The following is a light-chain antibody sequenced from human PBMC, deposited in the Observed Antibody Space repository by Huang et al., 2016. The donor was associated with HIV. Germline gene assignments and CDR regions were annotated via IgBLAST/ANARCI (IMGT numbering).Light chain of an antibody. CDR3: QQRKNWPQT. CDR1: QSVSSY. V-gene: IGKV3-11*01. CDR2: GAS. J-gene: IGKJ1*01. Sequence: EIVLTQSPATLSLSPGERATLSCRASQSVSSYLAGYQQKPGQAPRGLIYGASNRATGIPARFSGSGSGTDFTLTISSLEPEDFAVYYCQQRKNWPQTFGQGTKVEIK.